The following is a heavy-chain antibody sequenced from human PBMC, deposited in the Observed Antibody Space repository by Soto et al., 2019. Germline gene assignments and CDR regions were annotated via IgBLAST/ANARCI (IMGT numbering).Heavy chain of an antibody. J-gene: IGHJ4*02. V-gene: IGHV4-34*01. Sequence: PSETLSLTCAVYGGSFSGYYWSWIRQPPGKGLEWIGEINHSGSTNYNPSLKSRVTISVDTSKNQFSLKLSSVTAADTAVYYCASSSSWYGYFDYWGQGTLVTVSS. CDR2: INHSGST. CDR1: GGSFSGYY. CDR3: ASSSSWYGYFDY. D-gene: IGHD6-13*01.